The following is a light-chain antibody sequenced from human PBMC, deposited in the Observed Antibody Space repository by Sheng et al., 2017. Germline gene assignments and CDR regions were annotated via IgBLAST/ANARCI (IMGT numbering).Light chain of an antibody. J-gene: IGKJ2*01. CDR2: AAS. Sequence: EIVLTQFPGTLSLSPGDRATLSCRASQRIDSTYIAWYQQKPGQAPRLLIYAASERATGTPDRFSGGGSGTDFTLTISGLEPDDFAVYFCQQYGSSPQNTFGQGTKLEI. CDR3: QQYGSSPQNT. CDR1: QRIDSTY. V-gene: IGKV3-20*01.